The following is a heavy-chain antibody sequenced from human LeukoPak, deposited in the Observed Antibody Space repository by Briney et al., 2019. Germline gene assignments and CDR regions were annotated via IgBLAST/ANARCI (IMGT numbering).Heavy chain of an antibody. J-gene: IGHJ5*02. Sequence: GGSLRLSCAASGFSFSDYAMTWVRQAPGKGLEWVSGISGRGDYTYYADSVKGRFTISRDNSENLVSLQMNSLRAEDTAVYYCAKDWGSSSPNGFDPWAREPWSPSPQ. D-gene: IGHD2-15*01. CDR3: AKDWGSSSPNGFDP. CDR1: GFSFSDYA. V-gene: IGHV3-23*01. CDR2: ISGRGDYT.